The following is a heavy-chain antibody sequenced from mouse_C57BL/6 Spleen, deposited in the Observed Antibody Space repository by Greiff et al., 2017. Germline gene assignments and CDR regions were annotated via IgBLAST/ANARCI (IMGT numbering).Heavy chain of an antibody. CDR3: AREGDSSGYGY. D-gene: IGHD3-2*02. V-gene: IGHV3-6*01. Sequence: DVKLQESGPGLVKPSQSLSLTCSVTGYSITSGYYWNWIRQFPGNKLEWMGYISYDGSNNYNPSLKNRISITRDTSKNQFFLKLNSVTTEDTATYYCAREGDSSGYGYWGQGTLVTVSA. CDR1: GYSITSGYY. J-gene: IGHJ3*01. CDR2: ISYDGSN.